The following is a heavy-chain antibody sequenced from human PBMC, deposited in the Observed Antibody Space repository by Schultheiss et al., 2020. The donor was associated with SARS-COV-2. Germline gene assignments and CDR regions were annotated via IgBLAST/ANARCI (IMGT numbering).Heavy chain of an antibody. CDR3: ASKMTGTTDAFDY. J-gene: IGHJ4*02. Sequence: ASVKVSCKTSGYPFTTYSITWVRQAPGQGLEWMGWVSANNGDTKYAQKFQDRLTLTRDTSTATVFMELRSLRSDDTAVYYCASKMTGTTDAFDYWGQGTLVTVSS. D-gene: IGHD1-7*01. CDR2: VSANNGDT. CDR1: GYPFTTYS. V-gene: IGHV1-18*01.